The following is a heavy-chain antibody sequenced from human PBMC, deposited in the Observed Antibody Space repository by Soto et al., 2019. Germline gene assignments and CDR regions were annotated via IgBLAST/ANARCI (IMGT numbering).Heavy chain of an antibody. V-gene: IGHV1-18*01. J-gene: IGHJ5*02. CDR3: ARVPHYGSDDP. Sequence: ASVKVSCKDSGYTFTSSGSSWVRQAPGQGLEWMGWISAYNGNTNYAQKLQGRVTMTTDTSTSTAYMELRSLRSDDTAVYYCARVPHYGSDDPWGQGTLVTVSS. CDR1: GYTFTSSG. D-gene: IGHD3-10*01. CDR2: ISAYNGNT.